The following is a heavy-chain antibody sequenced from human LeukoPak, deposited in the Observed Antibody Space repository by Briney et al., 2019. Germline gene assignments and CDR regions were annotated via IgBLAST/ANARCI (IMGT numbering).Heavy chain of an antibody. CDR1: GFTFSSYN. CDR3: VRDKEGGSNDH. CDR2: IREDGSEK. V-gene: IGHV3-7*01. Sequence: GGSLRLSCAASGFTFSSYNMNWVRQAPGKGLEWVANIREDGSEKKYVDSVKDRFTISRDNTKNSVYLQMRGLRVDDTAIYYCVRDKEGGSNDHWGQGTLVTVSS. J-gene: IGHJ4*02. D-gene: IGHD2-15*01.